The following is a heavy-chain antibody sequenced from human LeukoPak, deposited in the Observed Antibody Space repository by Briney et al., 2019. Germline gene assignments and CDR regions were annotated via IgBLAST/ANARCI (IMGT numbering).Heavy chain of an antibody. CDR1: GYTFTGYY. CDR2: INPNSGGT. V-gene: IGHV1-2*02. CDR3: ARDWGPASIAVAGIFDY. D-gene: IGHD6-19*01. Sequence: GASVKVSCKASGYTFTGYYIHWVRQAPGQGLEWMGWINPNSGGTNYAQKFQGRVTMTRDTSISTAYMELSRLRSDDTAVYYCARDWGPASIAVAGIFDYWGQGTLVTVSS. J-gene: IGHJ4*02.